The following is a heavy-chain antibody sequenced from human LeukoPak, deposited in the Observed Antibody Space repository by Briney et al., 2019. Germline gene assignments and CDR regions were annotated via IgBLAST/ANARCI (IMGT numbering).Heavy chain of an antibody. J-gene: IGHJ1*01. CDR1: GGSFSGYY. Sequence: SETLSLTCAVYGGSFSGYYWSWIRQPPGKRLEWIGEINHSGSTNYNPSLKSRVTISVDTSKNQFSLKLSSVTAADTAVYYCARGRDTAMVEHWGQGTLVTVSS. D-gene: IGHD5-18*01. V-gene: IGHV4-34*01. CDR2: INHSGST. CDR3: ARGRDTAMVEH.